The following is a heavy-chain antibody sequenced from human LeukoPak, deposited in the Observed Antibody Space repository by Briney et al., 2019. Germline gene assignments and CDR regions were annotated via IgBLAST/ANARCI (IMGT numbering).Heavy chain of an antibody. CDR1: GFTFSTYA. CDR2: LSGSGGST. Sequence: PGGSLRLSCAASGFTFSTYAMSWVRQAPGKGLEWVSALSGSGGSTYYADSVKGRFTISRDNAKNSLYLQMNSLRAEDTAVYYCARGTRFITVAGTSLSFDPWGQGILVIVSS. V-gene: IGHV3-23*01. CDR3: ARGTRFITVAGTSLSFDP. D-gene: IGHD6-19*01. J-gene: IGHJ5*02.